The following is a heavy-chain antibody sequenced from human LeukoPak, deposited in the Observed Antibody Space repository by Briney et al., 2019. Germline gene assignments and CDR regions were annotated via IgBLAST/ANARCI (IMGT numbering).Heavy chain of an antibody. J-gene: IGHJ4*02. V-gene: IGHV3-15*01. CDR1: GFTFSNAW. D-gene: IGHD3-3*01. CDR3: TTDPMQAILGVVNGQ. CDR2: IKSKTDGGTT. Sequence: SGGSLRLSCAASGFTFSNAWMSWVRQAPGKGLEWVGRIKSKTDGGTTDYAAPVKGRFTISRDDSKSTLYLQMNSLKTEDTAVYYCTTDPMQAILGVVNGQWGQGTLVTVSS.